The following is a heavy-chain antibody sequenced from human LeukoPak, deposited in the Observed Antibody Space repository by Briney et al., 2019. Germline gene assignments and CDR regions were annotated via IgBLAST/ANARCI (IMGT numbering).Heavy chain of an antibody. J-gene: IGHJ4*02. Sequence: GGSLRLSCVGSGFTFSSSWMHWVRQPPGKGLVWVSRIKRDARTIDYADSVKGRFTISRDNAKSTVYLQMDSLRAEDTAVYYCARDLWTGDWGQGTLVTVAS. CDR2: IKRDARTI. V-gene: IGHV3-74*01. D-gene: IGHD3/OR15-3a*01. CDR3: ARDLWTGD. CDR1: GFTFSSSW.